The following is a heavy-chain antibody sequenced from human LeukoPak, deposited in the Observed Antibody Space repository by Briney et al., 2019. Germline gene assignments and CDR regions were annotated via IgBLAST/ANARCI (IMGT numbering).Heavy chain of an antibody. CDR1: GFTFSSYS. D-gene: IGHD3-10*01. CDR2: ISSSSSYI. J-gene: IGHJ4*02. V-gene: IGHV3-21*01. Sequence: PGGSLRLSCAASGFTFSSYSMNWVRQAPGKGLEWVSSISSSSSYIYYADSVKGRFTISRDNAKNSLYLQMNSLRAEDTAVYYCAKDRSPMIRGVFDYWGQGTLVTVSS. CDR3: AKDRSPMIRGVFDY.